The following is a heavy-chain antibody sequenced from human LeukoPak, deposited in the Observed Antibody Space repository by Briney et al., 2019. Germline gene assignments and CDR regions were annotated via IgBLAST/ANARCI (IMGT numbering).Heavy chain of an antibody. J-gene: IGHJ5*02. D-gene: IGHD2-21*02. Sequence: GGSLRLSCAASGFTFSSYWMSWVRQAPGKGLEWVANIKQDGSEKYYVDFVKGRFTISRDNAKNSLYLQMNSLRAEDTAVYYCARDLVVVTAGPNWFDPWGQGTLVTVSS. CDR1: GFTFSSYW. CDR3: ARDLVVVTAGPNWFDP. CDR2: IKQDGSEK. V-gene: IGHV3-7*01.